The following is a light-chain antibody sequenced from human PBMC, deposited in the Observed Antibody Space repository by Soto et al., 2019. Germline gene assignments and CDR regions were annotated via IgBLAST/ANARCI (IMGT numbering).Light chain of an antibody. CDR3: NLYTGSNTYV. CDR1: GSDVRTYNL. CDR2: EAS. J-gene: IGLJ1*01. V-gene: IGLV2-14*02. Sequence: QSVLAQPASVSGSPGQSITISCTVTGSDVRTYNLVSWYQQHPGKVPKLIIYEASKRPSGVPDRFSGSKSGNTASLTISGLQAEDEADYYCNLYTGSNTYVFGTGTKVTVL.